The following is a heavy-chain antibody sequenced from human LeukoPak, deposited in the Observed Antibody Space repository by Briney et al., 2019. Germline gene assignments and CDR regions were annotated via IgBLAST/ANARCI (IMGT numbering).Heavy chain of an antibody. CDR3: ARVSGYDWESFYDY. D-gene: IGHD5-12*01. J-gene: IGHJ4*02. Sequence: SDPLSLPCSLCSRSLSSYYGRCTRQPRGGGVVWLGYIYYSGSTNYNPSLKSRVTISVDTYKNQFSLKLNSVTAADTAVYYCARVSGYDWESFYDYWGQGTLVTVSS. CDR1: SRSLSSYY. CDR2: IYYSGST. V-gene: IGHV4-59*13.